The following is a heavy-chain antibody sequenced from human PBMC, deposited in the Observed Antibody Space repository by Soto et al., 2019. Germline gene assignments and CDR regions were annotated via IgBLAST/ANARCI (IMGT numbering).Heavy chain of an antibody. CDR3: ARDMPIFGVVNTILGYYYGMDV. V-gene: IGHV3-48*02. J-gene: IGHJ6*02. D-gene: IGHD3-3*01. CDR2: ISSSSSTI. Sequence: GGSLRLSCAASGFTFSSYSMNWVRQAPGKGLEWVSYISSSSSTIYYADSVKGRFTISRDNAKNSLYLQMNSLRDEDTAVCYCARDMPIFGVVNTILGYYYGMDVWGQGTTVTVSS. CDR1: GFTFSSYS.